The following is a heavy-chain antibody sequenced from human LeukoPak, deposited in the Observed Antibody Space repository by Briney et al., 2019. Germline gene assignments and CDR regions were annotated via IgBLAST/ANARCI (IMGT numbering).Heavy chain of an antibody. CDR2: IYHSGST. V-gene: IGHV4-38-2*01. Sequence: SETLSLTCAVSGYSISSGYYWGWIRQPPGKGLEWIGSIYHSGSTYYNPSLKSRVTISVDTSKNQFSLKLSSVTAADTAVYYCARHRSGVVVPAADDAFVIWGQGTMVTVSS. CDR1: GYSISSGYY. J-gene: IGHJ3*02. CDR3: ARHRSGVVVPAADDAFVI. D-gene: IGHD2-2*01.